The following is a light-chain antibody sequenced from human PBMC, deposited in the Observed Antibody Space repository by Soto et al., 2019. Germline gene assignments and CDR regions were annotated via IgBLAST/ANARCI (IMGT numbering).Light chain of an antibody. V-gene: IGKV3-11*01. J-gene: IGKJ5*01. Sequence: SVMTQSPATLSLSPGVRATLSCRASQSVSNYLAWYQQKPGQAPRLLIYDASNRATGIPARFSGSGSGTDFTLTISSLEPEDFAVYFCQLRSHCPPITFGQGTRLEIK. CDR2: DAS. CDR1: QSVSNY. CDR3: QLRSHCPPIT.